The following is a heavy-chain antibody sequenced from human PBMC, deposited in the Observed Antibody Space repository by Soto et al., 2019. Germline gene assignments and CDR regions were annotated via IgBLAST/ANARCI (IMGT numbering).Heavy chain of an antibody. CDR1: GFTFSMYS. D-gene: IGHD2-21*02. V-gene: IGHV3-7*03. CDR3: ARDHLILPAHDFFYGSDV. J-gene: IGHJ6*02. CDR2: IPQDGVDG. Sequence: GGSLRLSCEVSGFTFSMYSRSWVRQSPGKGLEWVAKIPQDGVDGHYADSVKGRFTISRDNGKNSLYLQLNNLRAEDTAVYYCARDHLILPAHDFFYGSDVWGRGATVTVSS.